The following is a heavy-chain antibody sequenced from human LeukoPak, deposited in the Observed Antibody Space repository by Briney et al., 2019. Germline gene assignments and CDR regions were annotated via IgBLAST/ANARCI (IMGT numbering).Heavy chain of an antibody. CDR3: ARVDSGTYYMPFDY. V-gene: IGHV4-59*01. D-gene: IGHD1-26*01. J-gene: IGHJ4*02. CDR1: GGSLIPYY. CDR2: IYHSGTT. Sequence: SETLSLTCTVSGGSLIPYYWSWIRQPPGKGLECIGYIYHSGTTNYSPPLKGRATLSVDTSKNQISLRLSSVTAADTAVYFCARVDSGTYYMPFDYWGQGSLVTVSS.